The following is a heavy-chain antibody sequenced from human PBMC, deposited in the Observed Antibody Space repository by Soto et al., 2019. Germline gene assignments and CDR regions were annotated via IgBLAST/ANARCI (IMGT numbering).Heavy chain of an antibody. D-gene: IGHD3-3*01. CDR1: GGFISDYY. Sequence: SETLSLTCSVSGGFISDYYWSWIRQSPEKGLEYIAYSSYGGITNLNGALNGRVTMSIDTSKNQFSLKATSLTAADTAVYYCARARKATYITGGFDSWGQGTLVTVSS. J-gene: IGHJ4*02. CDR2: SSYGGIT. CDR3: ARARKATYITGGFDS. V-gene: IGHV4-59*01.